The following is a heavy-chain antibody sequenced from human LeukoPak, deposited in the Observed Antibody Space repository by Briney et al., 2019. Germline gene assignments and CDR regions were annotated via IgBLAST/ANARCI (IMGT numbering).Heavy chain of an antibody. V-gene: IGHV3-23*01. J-gene: IGHJ4*02. D-gene: IGHD2-8*01. CDR3: AKPQGWCYDY. CDR2: INDGGGYT. CDR1: GLTFSSYV. Sequence: GGSLRLSCAASGLTFSSYVMSWVRQAPGKGLEWVSGINDGGGYTYYADSVKGRFTISRDNSKNTLYLQMNSLRAEDTAVYYCAKPQGWCYDYWGQGTLVTVSS.